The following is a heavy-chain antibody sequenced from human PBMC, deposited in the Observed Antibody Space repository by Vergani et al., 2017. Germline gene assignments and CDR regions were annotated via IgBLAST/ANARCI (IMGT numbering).Heavy chain of an antibody. CDR1: SHTFQTYG. CDR2: IRPYTGHP. D-gene: IGHD1-1*01. Sequence: QVQLVQSGAELKKPGASVSVSCKGSSHTFQTYGISWVRQAPGKGLEWMAWIRPYTGHPIYAQKFQDRVTMTADTSTNTAYMELRSLRSDDTAVYFFARVAPSNSEVTPTAFDVWGQGTMVTVSS. J-gene: IGHJ3*01. V-gene: IGHV1-18*01. CDR3: ARVAPSNSEVTPTAFDV.